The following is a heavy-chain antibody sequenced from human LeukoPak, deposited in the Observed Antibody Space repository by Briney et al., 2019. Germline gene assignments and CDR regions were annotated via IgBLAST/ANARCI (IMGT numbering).Heavy chain of an antibody. J-gene: IGHJ6*04. CDR1: EFDPTYFW. CDR2: INPDGSES. CDR3: ATFVGTVSGSYTVPGGLLV. Sequence: GGSLRLSCVALEFDPTYFWMTWVRRAPGKGLEWVANINPDGSESFYLDSVRGRFTICRDNAKKSVYIEKNSLRAEDTAVYYCATFVGTVSGSYTVPGGLLVWGKGTTVSVSS. D-gene: IGHD3-16*02. V-gene: IGHV3-7*01.